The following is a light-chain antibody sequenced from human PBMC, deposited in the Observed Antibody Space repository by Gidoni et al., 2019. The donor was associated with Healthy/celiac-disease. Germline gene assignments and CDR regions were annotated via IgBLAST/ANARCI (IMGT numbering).Light chain of an antibody. CDR3: SSYAGSSS. J-gene: IGLJ2*01. V-gene: IGLV2-8*01. CDR1: SSDVGGYNY. Sequence: QSALTQPPSASGSPGQSVTISCTGTSSDVGGYNYVSWYQQHPGKAPKLMIYDGSKRPSGVPDRFFGSKSGNTASLTVSGLQAEDEADYYCSSYAGSSSFGGGTKLTVL. CDR2: DGS.